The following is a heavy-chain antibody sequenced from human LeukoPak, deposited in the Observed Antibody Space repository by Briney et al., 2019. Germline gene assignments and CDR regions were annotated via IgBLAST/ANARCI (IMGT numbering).Heavy chain of an antibody. V-gene: IGHV4-31*11. CDR3: ARVDRIVPAVGY. CDR1: GGSISSGGYY. Sequence: SQTLSLTCAVSGGSISSGGYYWSWIRQHPGKGLEWIGYIYYSGSTYYNPSLKSRVTISVDTSKNQFSLKLSSVTAADTAVYYCARVDRIVPAVGYWGQGTLVTVSS. CDR2: IYYSGST. J-gene: IGHJ4*02. D-gene: IGHD2-15*01.